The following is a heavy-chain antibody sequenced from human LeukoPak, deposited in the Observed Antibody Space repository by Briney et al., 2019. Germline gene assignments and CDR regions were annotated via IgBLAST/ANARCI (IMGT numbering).Heavy chain of an antibody. CDR3: AKWSNYEWGSSFDY. CDR2: IRGSGDKT. Sequence: GGSLRLFCGASVFTFSTCSMTWVRQAPGKGLEWVSAIRGSGDKTSYDDRVKGRFTIYRDNSKSTLYLQMNSLRAEDTAVYYGAKWSNYEWGSSFDYWGQGTLVTVSS. V-gene: IGHV3-23*01. J-gene: IGHJ4*02. D-gene: IGHD3-16*01. CDR1: VFTFSTCS.